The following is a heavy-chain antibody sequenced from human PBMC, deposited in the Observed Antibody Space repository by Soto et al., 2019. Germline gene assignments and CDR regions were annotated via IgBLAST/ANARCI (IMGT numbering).Heavy chain of an antibody. D-gene: IGHD5-18*01. Sequence: ASVKVSCKASGYTFTSYGISWVRQAPGQGLEWMGWISAYNGNTNYAQKLQGRVTMTTDTSTSTAYMELRSLRSDDTAVYYCARAPQGVYSYGYWGYWGQGTLVTVSS. J-gene: IGHJ4*02. CDR1: GYTFTSYG. V-gene: IGHV1-18*01. CDR3: ARAPQGVYSYGYWGY. CDR2: ISAYNGNT.